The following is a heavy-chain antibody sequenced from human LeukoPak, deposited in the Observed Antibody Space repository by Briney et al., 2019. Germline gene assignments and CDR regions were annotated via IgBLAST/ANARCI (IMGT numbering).Heavy chain of an antibody. Sequence: SETLSLTCAVYGGSFSGYYWSWIRQPPGKGLEWIGEINHSGSTNYNPSLKSRVTISVDTSKNQFSLKLSSVTAADTAVYYCARLDAGLLGSYTFDYWGQGTLVTVSS. CDR2: INHSGST. D-gene: IGHD2-2*02. V-gene: IGHV4-34*01. J-gene: IGHJ4*02. CDR3: ARLDAGLLGSYTFDY. CDR1: GGSFSGYY.